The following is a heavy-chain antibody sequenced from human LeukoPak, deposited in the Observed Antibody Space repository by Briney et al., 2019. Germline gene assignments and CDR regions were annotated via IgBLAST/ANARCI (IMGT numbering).Heavy chain of an antibody. D-gene: IGHD4-11*01. V-gene: IGHV5-51*01. CDR3: ARLYSNYGFGSGYFDL. CDR1: GYSFTNYW. J-gene: IGHJ2*01. CDR2: IHPGVSDT. Sequence: GESLKISCKGSGYSFTNYWIGWVRQMPGKGLEWMGIIHPGVSDTRYSPSFQGQVTFSADKSISTAHLQWSSLKASDTAMYYCARLYSNYGFGSGYFDLWGRGTLVTVSS.